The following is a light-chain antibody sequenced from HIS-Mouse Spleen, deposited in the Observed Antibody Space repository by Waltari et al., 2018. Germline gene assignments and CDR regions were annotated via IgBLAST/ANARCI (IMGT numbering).Light chain of an antibody. CDR2: DDS. Sequence: SYVLTQPPSVSVAPGTTARITCGGNNLGSHSVHWYQQKPGQAPGLVVYDDSDRPSGIPERFSGSNSGNTATLTISRVEAGDEADYYCQVWDSSSDHVVFGGGTKLTVL. CDR3: QVWDSSSDHVV. CDR1: NLGSHS. J-gene: IGLJ2*01. V-gene: IGLV3-21*03.